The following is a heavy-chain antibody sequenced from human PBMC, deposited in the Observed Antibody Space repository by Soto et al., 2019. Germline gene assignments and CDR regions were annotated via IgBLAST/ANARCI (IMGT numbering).Heavy chain of an antibody. CDR1: GFTVSSNY. J-gene: IGHJ6*02. CDR2: IYSGDTT. Sequence: EVQLVESGGGLIQPGGSQRLSCAASGFTVSSNYMSWVRQAPGKGLEWVSVIYSGDTTYYADSVKGRFTISRDHSKNTLYLQMNSLRAEDTAVYYCARDLRTLYGMDVWGQGTTVTVSS. CDR3: ARDLRTLYGMDV. V-gene: IGHV3-53*01.